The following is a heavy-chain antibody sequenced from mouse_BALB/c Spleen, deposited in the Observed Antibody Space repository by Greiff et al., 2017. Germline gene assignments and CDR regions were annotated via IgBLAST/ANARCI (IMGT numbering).Heavy chain of an antibody. J-gene: IGHJ3*01. D-gene: IGHD1-1*01. V-gene: IGHV6-6*02. CDR1: GFTFSNYW. Sequence: EVKVVESGGGLVQPGGSMKLSCVASGFTFSNYWMNWVRQSPEKGLEWVAEIRLKSNNYATHYAESVKGRFTISRDDSKSSVYLQMNNLRAEDTGIYYCTRDGSSPFAYWGQGTLVTVSA. CDR2: IRLKSNNYAT. CDR3: TRDGSSPFAY.